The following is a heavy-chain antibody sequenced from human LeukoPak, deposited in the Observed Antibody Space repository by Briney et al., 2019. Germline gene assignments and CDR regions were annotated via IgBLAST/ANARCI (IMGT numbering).Heavy chain of an antibody. Sequence: SETLSLTCTVSGVSISSYYWSWIRQPPGKGREWIGYIYYSGNTNYNPSLKSRVTISVDTSKNQFSLKLSSVTAADTAVYYCASSVAGSVDYWGQGTLVTVSS. V-gene: IGHV4-59*08. CDR3: ASSVAGSVDY. CDR2: IYYSGNT. J-gene: IGHJ4*02. D-gene: IGHD6-19*01. CDR1: GVSISSYY.